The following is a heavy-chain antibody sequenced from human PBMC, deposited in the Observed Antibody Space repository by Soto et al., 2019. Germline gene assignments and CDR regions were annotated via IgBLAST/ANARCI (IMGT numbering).Heavy chain of an antibody. J-gene: IGHJ6*02. D-gene: IGHD3-16*01. V-gene: IGHV5-10-1*01. CDR3: ARRSIRLGGGYYYYYYGMDV. CDR2: IDPSDSYT. Sequence: GESLKISCKGSGYSFTSYWISWVRQMPGKGLEWMGRIDPSDSYTNYSPSFQGHVTISADKSISTAYLQWSSLKASDTAMYYCARRSIRLGGGYYYYYYGMDVWGQGTTVTVSS. CDR1: GYSFTSYW.